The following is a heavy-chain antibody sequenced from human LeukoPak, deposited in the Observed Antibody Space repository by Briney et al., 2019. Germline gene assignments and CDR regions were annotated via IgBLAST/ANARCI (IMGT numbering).Heavy chain of an antibody. V-gene: IGHV4-59*08. J-gene: IGHJ6*02. CDR3: ARSKYYDTLTGYTNYGMGV. Sequence: SETLSLTCSVSDGSINNYNWNWIRQPPGKGLEWIGYIYYSGRTNYNPSLKSRVTISLEMSKNQFSLKLSSVTAADTAVYYCARSKYYDTLTGYTNYGMGVWGQGTTVTVSS. D-gene: IGHD3-9*01. CDR1: DGSINNYN. CDR2: IYYSGRT.